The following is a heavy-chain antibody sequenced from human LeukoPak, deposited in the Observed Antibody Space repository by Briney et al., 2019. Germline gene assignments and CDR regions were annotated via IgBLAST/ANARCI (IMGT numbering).Heavy chain of an antibody. D-gene: IGHD6-19*01. CDR2: IYYSGST. CDR3: ASLIAVAGTLSYYMDV. J-gene: IGHJ6*03. V-gene: IGHV4-39*01. Sequence: SETLSLTCTVSGGSISSSSYYWGWIRQPPGKGLEWIGSIYYSGSTYYNPSLKSRVTISVDTSKNQFSLKLSSVTAADTAVYYCASLIAVAGTLSYYMDVWGKGTTVTISS. CDR1: GGSISSSSYY.